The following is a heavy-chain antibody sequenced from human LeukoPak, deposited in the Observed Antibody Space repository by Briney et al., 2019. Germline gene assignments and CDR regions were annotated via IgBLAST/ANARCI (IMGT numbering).Heavy chain of an antibody. CDR1: GFTFSSYA. CDR3: ARDEPDY. J-gene: IGHJ4*02. Sequence: GGSLRLSCAASGFTFSSYAMSWVRQAPGKGLEWVANIRQDGSVKYYVDSVKGRFTISRDNAQNSLYLQMNSLRAEDTAVYYCARDEPDYWGQGTLVTVSS. CDR2: IRQDGSVK. V-gene: IGHV3-7*01.